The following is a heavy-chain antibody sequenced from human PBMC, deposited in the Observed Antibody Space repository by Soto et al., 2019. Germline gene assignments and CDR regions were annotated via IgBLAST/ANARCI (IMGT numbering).Heavy chain of an antibody. J-gene: IGHJ3*02. V-gene: IGHV3-30*18. CDR1: GFTFSSYG. CDR2: ISYDGSNK. CDR3: EKPVWNSTQLGLLDI. D-gene: IGHD1-1*01. Sequence: GGSLRLSCAASGFTFSSYGMHWVRQAPGKGLEWVAVISYDGSNKYYADSVKGRFTISRDNSKNTLYLQMNSLRAEDTAVYYCEKPVWNSTQLGLLDIWGQGTMVTVSS.